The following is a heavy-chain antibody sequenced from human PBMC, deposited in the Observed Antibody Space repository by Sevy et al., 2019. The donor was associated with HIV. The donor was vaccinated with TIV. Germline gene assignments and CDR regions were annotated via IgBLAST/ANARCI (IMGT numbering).Heavy chain of an antibody. CDR1: GYIFSDYN. CDR2: INPNSGVT. V-gene: IGHV1-2*06. Sequence: ASVKVSCKTTGYIFSDYNMHWVRQAPGQGLEWMALINPNSGVTIYEQKFRGRVSLTRDTSMSTAYMELSALTSDDTAVYYCVREDINAPRTLLSFDIWGQGTMVTVSS. D-gene: IGHD3-3*01. CDR3: VREDINAPRTLLSFDI. J-gene: IGHJ3*02.